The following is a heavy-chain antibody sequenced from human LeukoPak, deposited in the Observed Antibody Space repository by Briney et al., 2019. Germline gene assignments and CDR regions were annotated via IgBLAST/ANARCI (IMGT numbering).Heavy chain of an antibody. CDR1: GFTFSTYS. CDR3: AKSLPGISGTCQGFDS. J-gene: IGHJ4*02. D-gene: IGHD1-20*01. CDR2: ISSSSGTI. Sequence: GGSLRLSCAASGFTFSTYSMNWVRQAPGKGLEWVSYISSSSGTIYYADSVKGRFTISRDNSKNTLYLQMNSLRAEDTAVYYCAKSLPGISGTCQGFDSWGQGTLVTVSS. V-gene: IGHV3-48*01.